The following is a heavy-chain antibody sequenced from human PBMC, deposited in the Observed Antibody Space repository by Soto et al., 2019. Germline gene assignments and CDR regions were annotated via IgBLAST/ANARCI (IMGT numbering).Heavy chain of an antibody. CDR2: ISPFNGNT. Sequence: ASVKVSCKASGGTFSSYAITWIRQAPGQGLEWMGWISPFNGNTNYGQRLQGRVTLTTETSTSTVYMELRSLRSDDTAVYYCARDQSFDRTYYYGIEVWGQGTTVTVSS. J-gene: IGHJ6*02. D-gene: IGHD3-16*01. V-gene: IGHV1-18*01. CDR1: GGTFSSYA. CDR3: ARDQSFDRTYYYGIEV.